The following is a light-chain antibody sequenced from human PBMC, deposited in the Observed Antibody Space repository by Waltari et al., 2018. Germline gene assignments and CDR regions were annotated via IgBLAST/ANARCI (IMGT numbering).Light chain of an antibody. CDR2: KNA. J-gene: IGLJ2*01. V-gene: IGLV3-1*01. CDR1: RLGDKF. Sequence: SYDLTQSPSVSVSPGQTAAVSCSGVRLGDKFVSWYQQKSGQSPVLLIYKNAQRPSGIPERFSGSTYENTATLTISGAQAVDEAVYYCQAWDSRSLIVFGGGTRLSVL. CDR3: QAWDSRSLIV.